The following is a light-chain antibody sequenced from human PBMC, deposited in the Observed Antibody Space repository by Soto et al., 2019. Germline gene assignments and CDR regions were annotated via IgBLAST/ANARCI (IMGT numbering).Light chain of an antibody. CDR1: QSVSSSY. Sequence: ENVLTQSPGTLSLSLGETATLSCRASQSVSSSYLAWYQQKPGQAPRLLIYGASSRATGIPDRFSGSGSGTDFTLTISRLEPEDFAMYYCHQYGSSPPLTFGQGTRLEIK. CDR2: GAS. V-gene: IGKV3-20*01. J-gene: IGKJ5*01. CDR3: HQYGSSPPLT.